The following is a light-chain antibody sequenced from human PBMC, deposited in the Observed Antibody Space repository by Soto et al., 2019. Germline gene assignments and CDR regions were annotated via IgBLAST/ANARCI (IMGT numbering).Light chain of an antibody. J-gene: IGLJ2*01. V-gene: IGLV2-8*01. CDR1: SSDVGGYDY. CDR2: EVN. Sequence: QSALTQPPSASGSPGQSVTISCTGTSSDVGGYDYVSWYQQHPGKAPKLMISEVNKRPSGVPDRFSGSKSGNTASLTVSGLQAEDEADYYCSSYAGSNAVVFGGGTKVTVL. CDR3: SSYAGSNAVV.